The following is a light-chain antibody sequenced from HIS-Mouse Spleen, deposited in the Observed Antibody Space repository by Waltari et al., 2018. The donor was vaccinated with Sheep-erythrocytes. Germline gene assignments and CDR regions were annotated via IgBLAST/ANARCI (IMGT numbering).Light chain of an antibody. CDR3: CSYAGSSTFHVV. CDR1: SSDGGSYNL. J-gene: IGLJ2*01. V-gene: IGLV2-23*03. Sequence: QSALTQPASVSGSPGQSIPISCTGTSSDGGSYNLVSWYQQHPGKAPKLMIYEGSKRPSGVSNRFSGSKSGNTASLTISGLQAEDEADYYCCSYAGSSTFHVVFGGGTKLTVL. CDR2: EGS.